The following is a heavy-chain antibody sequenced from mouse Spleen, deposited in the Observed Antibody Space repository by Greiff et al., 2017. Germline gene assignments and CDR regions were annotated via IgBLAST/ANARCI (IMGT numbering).Heavy chain of an antibody. D-gene: IGHD1-1*01. CDR1: GYTFTSYW. CDR3: ARGYGSTYAMDY. CDR2: IYPGSGST. Sequence: QVQLQQSGAELVKPGASVKMSCKASGYTFTSYWITWVKQRPGQGLEWIGDIYPGSGSTNYNEKFKSKATLTVDTSSSTAYMQLSSLTSEDSAVYYCARGYGSTYAMDYWGQGTSVTVSS. V-gene: IGHV1-55*01. J-gene: IGHJ4*01.